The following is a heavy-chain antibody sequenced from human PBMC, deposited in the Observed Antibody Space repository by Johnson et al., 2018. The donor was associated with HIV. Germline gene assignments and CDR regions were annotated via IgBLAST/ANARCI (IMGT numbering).Heavy chain of an antibody. V-gene: IGHV3-66*01. J-gene: IGHJ3*02. CDR1: GFTVSSNY. Sequence: VQLVESGGGVVQPGRSLRLSCAASGFTVSSNYMTWVRQGPGKGLEWVSVLNSGGSTYYADSVKGRFTISSDNSKNTLYLQLHSLRAEDTAVYYCARGTSGSDVAFDIWGQGTMVTVSS. CDR2: LNSGGST. CDR3: ARGTSGSDVAFDI. D-gene: IGHD1-26*01.